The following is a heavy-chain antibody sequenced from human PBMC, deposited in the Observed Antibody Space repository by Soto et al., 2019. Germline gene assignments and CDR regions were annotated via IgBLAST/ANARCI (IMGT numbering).Heavy chain of an antibody. CDR1: GGSISSGGYY. CDR3: ARRRYGDYGSWLDS. D-gene: IGHD4-17*01. Sequence: SETLSLTCTVSGGSISSGGYYWSWIRQSPGTGLEWIGYIYHSGTTVYNPSLEGRLTISVDMSKNQFSLKLNSVTATDTAVYYCARRRYGDYGSWLDSWGRGMLVTVSS. CDR2: IYHSGTT. J-gene: IGHJ5*01. V-gene: IGHV4-61*08.